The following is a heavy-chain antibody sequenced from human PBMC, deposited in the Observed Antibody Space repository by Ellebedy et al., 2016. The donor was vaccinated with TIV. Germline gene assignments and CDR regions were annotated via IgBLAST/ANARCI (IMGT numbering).Heavy chain of an antibody. CDR2: IYSAGST. CDR3: ARVDLGLAFDH. CDR1: GFDVSSNY. J-gene: IGHJ4*02. D-gene: IGHD3/OR15-3a*01. Sequence: RGSLRLSCAVSGFDVSSNYWSWVRQAPGKGLDWVSIIYSAGSTYYADSVKGRFTISRDSSNNTLHLQMTSLRADDTAVYYCARVDLGLAFDHWGRGALITVSS. V-gene: IGHV3-53*01.